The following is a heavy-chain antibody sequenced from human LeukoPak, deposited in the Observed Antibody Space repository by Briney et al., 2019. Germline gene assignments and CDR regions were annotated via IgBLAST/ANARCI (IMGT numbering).Heavy chain of an antibody. CDR3: TRDPGPGYYYDSEDY. CDR1: GFTFGDYA. J-gene: IGHJ4*02. V-gene: IGHV3-49*04. D-gene: IGHD3-22*01. Sequence: GGSLRLSCTASGFTFGDYAMSWVRQAPGEGLEWVGFIRSKAYGGTTEYAASVKGRFTISRDDSKSIAYLQMNSLKTEDTAVYYCTRDPGPGYYYDSEDYWGQGTLVTVSS. CDR2: IRSKAYGGTT.